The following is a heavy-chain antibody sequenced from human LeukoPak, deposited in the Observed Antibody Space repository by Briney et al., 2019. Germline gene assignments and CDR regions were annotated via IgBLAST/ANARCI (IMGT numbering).Heavy chain of an antibody. Sequence: GGSLRLSCAASGFTFSSYSMNWVRQAPGKGLEWVSSISSSSSYIYYADSVKGRFTISRDNAKNSLYLQMNSLRVEDTAVYYCASYLYWWSDLGYWGQGTLVTVSA. CDR3: ASYLYWWSDLGY. V-gene: IGHV3-21*01. CDR2: ISSSSSYI. D-gene: IGHD2-8*02. J-gene: IGHJ4*02. CDR1: GFTFSSYS.